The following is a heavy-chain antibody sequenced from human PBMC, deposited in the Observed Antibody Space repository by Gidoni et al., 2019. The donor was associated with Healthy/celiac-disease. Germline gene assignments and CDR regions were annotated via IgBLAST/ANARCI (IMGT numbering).Heavy chain of an antibody. V-gene: IGHV1-69*01. CDR1: GCTFSSYA. CDR3: ARLPYCGGDCYSNWFDP. J-gene: IGHJ5*02. CDR2: IIPIFGTA. Sequence: QVQLVQSGAEVQKPGSSVKVSCKASGCTFSSYAISWVRPAPGQGREWMGGIIPIFGTANYAQKFQGRVTITADESTSTAYMELSSLRSEDTAVYYCARLPYCGGDCYSNWFDPWGQGTLVTVSS. D-gene: IGHD2-21*02.